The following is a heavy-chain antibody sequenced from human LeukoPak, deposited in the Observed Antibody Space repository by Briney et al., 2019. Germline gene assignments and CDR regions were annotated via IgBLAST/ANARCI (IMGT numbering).Heavy chain of an antibody. J-gene: IGHJ3*01. D-gene: IGHD4/OR15-4a*01. Sequence: PGGSLRLSCAVSGFPFSGYWMSWVRQAPGNGLEWVATINEDGSEEYYVDSVKGRFTIFRDNAKNSLYFQMSSLRGEDTALYYCARGCDGRRAFDLWGQGTKVTVSS. V-gene: IGHV3-7*01. CDR3: ARGCDGRRAFDL. CDR1: GFPFSGYW. CDR2: INEDGSEE.